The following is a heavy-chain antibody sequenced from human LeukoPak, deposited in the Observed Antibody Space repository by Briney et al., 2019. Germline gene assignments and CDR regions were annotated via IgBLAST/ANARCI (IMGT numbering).Heavy chain of an antibody. CDR1: GGSISSSSYY. Sequence: PSETLSLTCTVSGGSISSSSYYWGWIRQPPGKGLEWIGSIYYSGSTYYNPSLKCRVTISVDTSKNQFSLKLSSVTAADTAVYYCARVRFLEWFPSGLNWFDPWGQGTLVTVSS. CDR2: IYYSGST. D-gene: IGHD3-3*01. J-gene: IGHJ5*02. CDR3: ARVRFLEWFPSGLNWFDP. V-gene: IGHV4-39*01.